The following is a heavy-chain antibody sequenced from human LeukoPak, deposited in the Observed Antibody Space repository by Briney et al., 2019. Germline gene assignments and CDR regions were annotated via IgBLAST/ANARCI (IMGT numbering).Heavy chain of an antibody. Sequence: ASVKVSCKASGYTFTGYYMHWVRQAPGQGLEWMGWISAYNGNTNYAQKLQGRVTMTTDTSTSTAYMELRSLRSDDTAVYYCARAPRIAVAGNFDYWGQGTLVTVSS. CDR2: ISAYNGNT. CDR1: GYTFTGYY. CDR3: ARAPRIAVAGNFDY. J-gene: IGHJ4*02. D-gene: IGHD6-19*01. V-gene: IGHV1-18*04.